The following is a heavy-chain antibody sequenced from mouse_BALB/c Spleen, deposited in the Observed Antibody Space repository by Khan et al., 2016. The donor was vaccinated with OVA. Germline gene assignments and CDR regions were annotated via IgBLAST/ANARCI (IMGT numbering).Heavy chain of an antibody. CDR2: IAPGSSNT. D-gene: IGHD1-1*01. CDR3: AMENYDGRNCDAMDD. V-gene: IGHV1S41*01. J-gene: IGHJ4*01. CDR1: GYTFTSYW. Sequence: DLVKPGASVKLSCKASGYTFTSYWINWINQRPGKGLEWIGRIAPGSSNTYYNEMFKGKATLNVDTSSSTASIKHSSLSSDDSAVYFCAMENYDGRNCDAMDDWGQGTSVTVSS.